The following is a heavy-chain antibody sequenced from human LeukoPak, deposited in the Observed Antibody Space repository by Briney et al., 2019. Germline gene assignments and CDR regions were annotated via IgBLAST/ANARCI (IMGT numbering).Heavy chain of an antibody. CDR1: GVTFSSYW. J-gene: IGHJ4*02. V-gene: IGHV3-7*01. Sequence: GGSLRLSCAASGVTFSSYWMSWVRQAPGKGLEWVANIKQDGSEKYYVDSVKGRFTISRDNAKNSLYLQMNSLRAEDTAVYYCARDPYPGLPSFDYWGQGTLVTVSS. CDR2: IKQDGSEK. CDR3: ARDPYPGLPSFDY.